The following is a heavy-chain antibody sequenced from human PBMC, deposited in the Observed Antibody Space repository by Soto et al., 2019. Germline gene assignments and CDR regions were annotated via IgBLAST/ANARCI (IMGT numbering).Heavy chain of an antibody. V-gene: IGHV1-8*01. J-gene: IGHJ5*02. CDR3: AREEDYRRKNWFDP. CDR2: MNPNSGNT. D-gene: IGHD4-4*01. CDR1: GYTFTSYD. Sequence: VASVKVSCKASGYTFTSYDINWVRQATGQGLEWMGWMNPNSGNTGYAQKFQGRVTMTRNTSISTAYMELSSLRSEDTAVYYCAREEDYRRKNWFDPWGQGTLVTVSS.